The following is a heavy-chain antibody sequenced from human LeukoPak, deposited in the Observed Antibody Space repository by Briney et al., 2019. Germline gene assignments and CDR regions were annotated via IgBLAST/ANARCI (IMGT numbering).Heavy chain of an antibody. CDR3: TRDGIPETNWSGYYIDY. V-gene: IGHV3-49*04. J-gene: IGHJ4*02. CDR2: IRSRTHGGTT. Sequence: PGGSLRLSCTASGFTFGDYAMSWVRQAPGKGLEWVGFIRSRTHGGTTEFAAPVKDRFSIPRDDSKRIAYLQMNSLKTEDTAVYYCTRDGIPETNWSGYYIDYWGQGTLVTVSS. D-gene: IGHD3-3*01. CDR1: GFTFGDYA.